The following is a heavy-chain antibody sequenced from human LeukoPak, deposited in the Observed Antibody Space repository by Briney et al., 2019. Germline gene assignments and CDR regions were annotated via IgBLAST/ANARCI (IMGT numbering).Heavy chain of an antibody. CDR1: GYTFTSYY. CDR2: INPSGGST. V-gene: IGHV1-46*01. Sequence: ASVKVSCTASGYTFTSYYMHWVRQAPGQGLEWMGIINPSGGSTSYAQKFQGRVTMTRDTSTSTVYMELSSLRSEDTAVYYCARSYYDFWSGYPGAFFDYWGQGTLVTVSS. CDR3: ARSYYDFWSGYPGAFFDY. D-gene: IGHD3-3*01. J-gene: IGHJ4*02.